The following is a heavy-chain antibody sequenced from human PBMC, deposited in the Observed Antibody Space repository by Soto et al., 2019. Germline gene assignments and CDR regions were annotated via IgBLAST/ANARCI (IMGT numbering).Heavy chain of an antibody. J-gene: IGHJ4*02. CDR1: RHTHKIYD. Sequence: EVQLVESGGLLTHRGVPLTLPCTPSRHTHKIYDTHWLPQVTEKALEWLTAIGSACDTYYPDSVKGRFTISRENAKNSLYLQMNSLRAEDTAVYYCASGGWGSSWYEGGSRIDYWGQGALVTVSS. D-gene: IGHD6-13*01. CDR2: IGSACDT. V-gene: IGHV3-13*01. CDR3: ASGGWGSSWYEGGSRIDY.